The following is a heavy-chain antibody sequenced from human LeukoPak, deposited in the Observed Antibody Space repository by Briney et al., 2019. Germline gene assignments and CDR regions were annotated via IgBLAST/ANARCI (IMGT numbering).Heavy chain of an antibody. CDR2: IYYSGST. CDR1: GGSISSGDYY. J-gene: IGHJ6*02. V-gene: IGHV4-30-4*01. D-gene: IGHD4-17*01. Sequence: PSETLSLTCTVSGGSISSGDYYWSWIRQPPGKGLEWIGYIYYSGSTYYNPSLKSRVTISVDTSKNQFSLKLSSVTAADTAVYYCARDYGGTQPYYYGMDVWGQGTTVTVSS. CDR3: ARDYGGTQPYYYGMDV.